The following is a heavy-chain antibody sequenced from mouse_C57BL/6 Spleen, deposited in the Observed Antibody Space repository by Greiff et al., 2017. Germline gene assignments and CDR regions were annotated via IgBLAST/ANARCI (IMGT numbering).Heavy chain of an antibody. CDR3: AKNYYYGSSSHYYAMDY. J-gene: IGHJ4*01. CDR1: GFSLTSYG. Sequence: QVQLQQSGPGLVQPSQSLSITCTVSGFSLTSYGVHWVRQSPGKGLEWLGVIWRGGSTDYNAAFMSRLSITKDNSKSQVFFKMNSLQADDTAIYYCAKNYYYGSSSHYYAMDYWGQGTSVTVSS. D-gene: IGHD1-1*01. V-gene: IGHV2-5*01. CDR2: IWRGGST.